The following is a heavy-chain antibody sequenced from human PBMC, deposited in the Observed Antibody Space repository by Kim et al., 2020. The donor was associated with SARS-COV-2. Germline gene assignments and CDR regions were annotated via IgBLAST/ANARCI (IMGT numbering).Heavy chain of an antibody. D-gene: IGHD3-9*01. CDR1: GYSFTSYW. J-gene: IGHJ3*02. CDR3: ARGHDILTGYFTDAFDI. Sequence: GESLKISCKGSGYSFTSYWIGWVRQMPGKGLEWMGIIYPGDSDTRYSPSFQGQVTISADKSISTAYLQWSSLKASDTAMYYCARGHDILTGYFTDAFDIWGQGTMVTVSS. CDR2: IYPGDSDT. V-gene: IGHV5-51*01.